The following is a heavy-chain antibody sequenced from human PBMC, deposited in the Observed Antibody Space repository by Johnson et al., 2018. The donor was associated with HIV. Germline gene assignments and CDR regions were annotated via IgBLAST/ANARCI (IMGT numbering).Heavy chain of an antibody. V-gene: IGHV3-9*01. CDR1: GFTFDDYA. J-gene: IGHJ3*02. CDR2: ISWNSGRI. D-gene: IGHD1-26*01. Sequence: VQLVESGGGLVQPGGSLRLSCAASGFTFDDYAMHWVRQAPGKGLEWVSGISWNSGRIGYADSVKGRFTISRDNAKNALDLQMNSLRGDDTALYYCARRDSGSLSFDIWGQGTMVIVSS. CDR3: ARRDSGSLSFDI.